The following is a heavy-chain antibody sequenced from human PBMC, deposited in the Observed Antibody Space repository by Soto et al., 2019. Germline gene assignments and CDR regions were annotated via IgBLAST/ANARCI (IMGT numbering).Heavy chain of an antibody. CDR1: GFTFSRYG. V-gene: IGHV3-33*01. D-gene: IGHD7-27*01. CDR3: GRDDDNDANAIDY. J-gene: IGHJ4*02. Sequence: GGSLRLSCAASGFTFSRYGMHWVRQAPGKGLEWVALIWNDGIRKVYVDSVKGRFTISRDNSKNTLDLQMNSLRAEDTAVYYCGRDDDNDANAIDYWGPGTLVTVSS. CDR2: IWNDGIRK.